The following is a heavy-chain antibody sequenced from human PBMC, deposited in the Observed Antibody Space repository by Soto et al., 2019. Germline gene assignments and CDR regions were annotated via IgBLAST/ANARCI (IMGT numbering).Heavy chain of an antibody. J-gene: IGHJ4*02. V-gene: IGHV3-23*01. D-gene: IGHD2-2*03. CDR2: ISGSGDSS. Sequence: XGSLRLSCTAAGVTFSSFGMAWVRQAPGKGLDWVSAISGSGDSSYYADSVKGRFTISRDNPTNTLYLQMNNLRAEDTAVYYCAKVGIGMFSHKHHFDHWGQGAQVTVSS. CDR3: AKVGIGMFSHKHHFDH. CDR1: GVTFSSFG.